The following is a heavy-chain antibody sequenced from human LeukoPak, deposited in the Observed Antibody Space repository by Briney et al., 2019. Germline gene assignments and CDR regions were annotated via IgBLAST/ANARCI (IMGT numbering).Heavy chain of an antibody. D-gene: IGHD5-18*01. Sequence: GGSLRLSCAASGFTFDDYAMHWVRQAPGKGLEWVSGISWNSGSIGYADSVKGRFTISRDNAKNSLYLQMNSLRAEDTALYYCAKDIGIQLWLYYFDYWGQGTLVTVSS. CDR1: GFTFDDYA. V-gene: IGHV3-9*01. J-gene: IGHJ4*02. CDR2: ISWNSGSI. CDR3: AKDIGIQLWLYYFDY.